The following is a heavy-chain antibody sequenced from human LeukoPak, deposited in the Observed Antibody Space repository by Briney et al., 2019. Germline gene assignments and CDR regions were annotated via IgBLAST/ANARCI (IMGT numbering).Heavy chain of an antibody. CDR3: ARHGDYCFDL. D-gene: IGHD4-17*01. Sequence: PGGFLRLSCAASGFTFSSRWMGWVRQAPGKGLEWVANIRNDGLTQYYLDSVKGRFTISRDNAKDSLSLQMNSLRAEDTAVYFCARHGDYCFDLWGQGTLVTVSS. CDR1: GFTFSSRW. V-gene: IGHV3-7*01. CDR2: IRNDGLTQ. J-gene: IGHJ4*02.